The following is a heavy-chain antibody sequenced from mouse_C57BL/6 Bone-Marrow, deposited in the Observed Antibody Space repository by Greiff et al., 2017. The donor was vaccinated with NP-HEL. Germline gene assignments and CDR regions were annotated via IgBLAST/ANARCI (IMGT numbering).Heavy chain of an antibody. CDR3: AIRRYEYDSYYYAMDY. V-gene: IGHV1-74*01. CDR1: GYTFTSYW. Sequence: QVQLKQPGAELVKPGASVKVSCKASGYTFTSYWMHWVKQRPGQGLEWIGRIHPSDSDTNYNQKFKGKATLTVDKSSSTAYMQLSSLTSEDSAVYYCAIRRYEYDSYYYAMDYWGQGTSVTVSS. J-gene: IGHJ4*01. CDR2: IHPSDSDT. D-gene: IGHD2-4*01.